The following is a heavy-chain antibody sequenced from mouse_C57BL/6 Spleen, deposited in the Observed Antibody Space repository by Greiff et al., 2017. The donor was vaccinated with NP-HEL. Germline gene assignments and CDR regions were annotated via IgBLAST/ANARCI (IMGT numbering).Heavy chain of an antibody. D-gene: IGHD2-5*01. J-gene: IGHJ2*01. CDR3: ARSAFYSNYYFDY. Sequence: QVQLQQSGAELVRPGTSVKVSCKASGYAFTNYLIEWVKQRPGQGLEWIGVINPGSGGTNYNEKFKGKATLTADKSASTAYMQLSGLTSEDSAVYFCARSAFYSNYYFDYWGQGTTLTVSS. V-gene: IGHV1-54*01. CDR2: INPGSGGT. CDR1: GYAFTNYL.